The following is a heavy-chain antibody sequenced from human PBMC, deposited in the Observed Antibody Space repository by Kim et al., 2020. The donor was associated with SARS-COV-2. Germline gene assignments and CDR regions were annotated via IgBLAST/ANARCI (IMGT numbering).Heavy chain of an antibody. D-gene: IGHD4-17*01. CDR3: AKDRLNYGDYYYGDAFDI. CDR2: ISGSGGST. V-gene: IGHV3-23*01. CDR1: GFTFSSYA. Sequence: GGSLRLSCAASGFTFSSYAMSWVRQAPGKGLEWVSAISGSGGSTYYADSVKGRFTVSRDNSKNTLYLQMNSLRAEDTAVYYCAKDRLNYGDYYYGDAFDIWGQGTMVTVSS. J-gene: IGHJ3*02.